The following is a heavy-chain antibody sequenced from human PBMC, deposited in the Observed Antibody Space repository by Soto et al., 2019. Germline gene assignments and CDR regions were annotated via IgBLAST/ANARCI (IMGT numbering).Heavy chain of an antibody. Sequence: QVQVQQWGAGLLKPSETLSLICAVYGESFSGYFWSWIRQSPGKGPEWIGEVNHGGRTNYNPSLESRVTISVDTSKKQFVLQMTSVTAADTAVYYCVRGREQWLKSGPFDFWGQGSLVAVSS. V-gene: IGHV4-34*02. CDR2: VNHGGRT. CDR1: GESFSGYF. J-gene: IGHJ5*01. CDR3: VRGREQWLKSGPFDF. D-gene: IGHD6-19*01.